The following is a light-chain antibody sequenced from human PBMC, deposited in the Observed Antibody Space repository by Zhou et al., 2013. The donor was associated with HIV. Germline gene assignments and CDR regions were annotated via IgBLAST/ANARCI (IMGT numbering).Light chain of an antibody. CDR3: QQLNSYPRGFT. J-gene: IGKJ3*01. CDR1: QGISSY. Sequence: DIQMTQSPSSLSASVGDRVTITCLASQGISSYLAWYQQKPGKAPKLLIYAASTLQSGVPSRFSGSGSGTEFTLTISSLQPEDFATYYCQQLNSYPRGFTFGPGTKVDIK. CDR2: AAS. V-gene: IGKV1-9*01.